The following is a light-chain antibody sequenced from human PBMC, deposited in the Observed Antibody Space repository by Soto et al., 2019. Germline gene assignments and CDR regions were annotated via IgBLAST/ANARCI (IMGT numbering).Light chain of an antibody. CDR3: QQYGKPPPYT. Sequence: EIVLTQSPGTLSLSPGERATLSCRASQKIRSDYLAWFQQRPGLAPRLLIYGASKRASGIPDRFTGSGSGTHFVLIINRLEPEDFAVYYCQQYGKPPPYTCGHGTKLEI. J-gene: IGKJ2*01. CDR1: QKIRSDY. CDR2: GAS. V-gene: IGKV3-20*01.